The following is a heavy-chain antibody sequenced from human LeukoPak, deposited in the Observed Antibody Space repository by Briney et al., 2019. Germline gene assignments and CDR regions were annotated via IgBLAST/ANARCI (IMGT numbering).Heavy chain of an antibody. CDR3: AREAQGSGSQRASDY. D-gene: IGHD3-10*01. V-gene: IGHV3-53*01. Sequence: GGSLRLSCAASGFTVSSNYMSWVRQAPGKGLEWVSVIYSGGSTYYADSVKGRFTISRDNSKNTLYLQMNSLRAEDTAVYYCAREAQGSGSQRASDYWGQGTLVTVSS. CDR2: IYSGGST. J-gene: IGHJ4*02. CDR1: GFTVSSNY.